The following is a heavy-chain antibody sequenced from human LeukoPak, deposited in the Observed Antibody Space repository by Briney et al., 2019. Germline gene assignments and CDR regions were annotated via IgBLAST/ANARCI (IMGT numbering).Heavy chain of an antibody. CDR1: GYSISSGYY. D-gene: IGHD3-9*01. Sequence: SETLSLTCTVSGYSISSGYYWGWIRQPPGKGLEWIGSIYHSGSTYYNPSLKSRVTISVDTSKNQFSLKLSSVTTADTAVYYCASTYDILTGSQADWYFDLWGRGTLVTVSS. CDR2: IYHSGST. CDR3: ASTYDILTGSQADWYFDL. J-gene: IGHJ2*01. V-gene: IGHV4-38-2*02.